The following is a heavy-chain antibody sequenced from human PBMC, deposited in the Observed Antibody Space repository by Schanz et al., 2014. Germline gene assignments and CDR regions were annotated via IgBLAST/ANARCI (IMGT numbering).Heavy chain of an antibody. Sequence: QVQLQESGPGLVKPSETLSLTCSVSGGDIGNYYWSWIRQPPGKGLEWIGYIHQSGGTNYNPSLKSRVTILVDPSKNQFSLRLPLRPAADTAVYYCAKFLYDDPSWGQGTLVTVSS. CDR2: IHQSGGT. D-gene: IGHD3-3*01. CDR1: GGDIGNYY. CDR3: AKFLYDDPS. V-gene: IGHV4-59*08. J-gene: IGHJ5*02.